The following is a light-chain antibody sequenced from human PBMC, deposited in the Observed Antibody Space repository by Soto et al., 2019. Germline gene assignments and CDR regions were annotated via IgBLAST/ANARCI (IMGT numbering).Light chain of an antibody. CDR2: EVS. J-gene: IGLJ1*01. V-gene: IGLV2-14*01. CDR3: SLSTTSTTGYV. Sequence: QSALTQPASVSGSPGQSIAISCTGTTSDVGGYNYVSWYQQHPGKVPKLLIHEVSNRPSGVSNRFSGSKSGNTASLTISGLQAEDEAYYYSLSTTSTTGYVFGTGTKVTVL. CDR1: TSDVGGYNY.